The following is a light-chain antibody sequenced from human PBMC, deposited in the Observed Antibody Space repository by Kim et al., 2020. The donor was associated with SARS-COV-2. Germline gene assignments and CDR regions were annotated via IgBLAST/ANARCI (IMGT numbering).Light chain of an antibody. J-gene: IGKJ1*01. CDR3: QQSYSTPRT. Sequence: ASVGDRVTITCRASQSISSYLNWYQQKPGKAPKHLIYAASSLQSGVPSRFSGSGSGTDFTLTISSLQPEDFATYYCQQSYSTPRTFGQGTKVDIK. V-gene: IGKV1-39*01. CDR2: AAS. CDR1: QSISSY.